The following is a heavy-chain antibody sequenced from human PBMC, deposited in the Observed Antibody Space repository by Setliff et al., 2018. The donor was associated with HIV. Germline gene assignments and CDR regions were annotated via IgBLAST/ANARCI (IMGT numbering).Heavy chain of an antibody. CDR2: ISATGST. J-gene: IGHJ4*02. Sequence: SETLSLTCTVSGGSISSYYWSWIRQPPGKGLEWIGHISATGSTNYNPSLKSRVTISVDTSKNQFSLKLSSVTAADTAVYYCAKDLRIEEGYCSRTSCYEGYYFDFWGQGTLVTVSS. CDR1: GGSISSYY. CDR3: AKDLRIEEGYCSRTSCYEGYYFDF. V-gene: IGHV4-59*01. D-gene: IGHD2-2*01.